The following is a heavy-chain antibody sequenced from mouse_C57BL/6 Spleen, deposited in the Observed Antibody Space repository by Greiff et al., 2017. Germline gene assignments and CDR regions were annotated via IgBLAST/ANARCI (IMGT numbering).Heavy chain of an antibody. Sequence: VQLKESVAELVRPGASVKLSCTASGFNIKNTYMHWVKQRPEQGLEWIGRIDPENGTTKYAPKFPGKATITADPSSNTAYLQLSSLTSEDTAIDYCARDYEYDDAMDYWGQGTSGTVSS. D-gene: IGHD2-4*01. CDR3: ARDYEYDDAMDY. J-gene: IGHJ4*01. CDR2: IDPENGTT. CDR1: GFNIKNTY. V-gene: IGHV14-3*01.